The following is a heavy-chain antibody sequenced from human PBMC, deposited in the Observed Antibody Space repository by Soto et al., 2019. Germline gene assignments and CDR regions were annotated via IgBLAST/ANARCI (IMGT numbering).Heavy chain of an antibody. D-gene: IGHD2-2*01. J-gene: IGHJ6*03. CDR3: TRRKDCSSTSCLCALYYYYMDV. CDR1: GFTFSGSA. V-gene: IGHV3-73*01. Sequence: EVQLVESGGGLVQPGGSLKLSCAASGFTFSGSAMHWVRQASGKGLEWVGRIRSKANSYATAYAASVKGRFTSSRDDSMNTAYLQMNSLKTEDTAVYYCTRRKDCSSTSCLCALYYYYMDVWGKGTTVTVSS. CDR2: IRSKANSYAT.